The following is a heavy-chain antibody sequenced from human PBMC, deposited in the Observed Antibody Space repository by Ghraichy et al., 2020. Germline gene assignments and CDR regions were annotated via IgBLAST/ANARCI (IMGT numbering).Heavy chain of an antibody. Sequence: ASVKVSCKASVYTFTGYYMHWVRQAPGQGLEWMGRINPNSGGTNYAQKFQGRVTMTRDTSISTAYMELSRLRSDDTAVYYCARAYRYYGSGSYYNVPEFDYWGQGTLVTVSS. D-gene: IGHD3-10*01. CDR1: VYTFTGYY. V-gene: IGHV1-2*06. CDR3: ARAYRYYGSGSYYNVPEFDY. CDR2: INPNSGGT. J-gene: IGHJ4*02.